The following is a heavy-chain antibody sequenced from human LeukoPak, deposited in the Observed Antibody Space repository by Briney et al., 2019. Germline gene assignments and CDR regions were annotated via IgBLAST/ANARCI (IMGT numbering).Heavy chain of an antibody. J-gene: IGHJ5*02. D-gene: IGHD2-2*01. Sequence: GGSLRLSCAASGFTFSGYGMHWVRRAPGKGLEWVAVIWDDGSNKYYADSVKGRFTISRDNSKNTLYLQMNSLRAEDTAVYYCARGAYSTSWSRDWFDPLGQGTLVTVSS. CDR3: ARGAYSTSWSRDWFDP. V-gene: IGHV3-33*01. CDR2: IWDDGSNK. CDR1: GFTFSGYG.